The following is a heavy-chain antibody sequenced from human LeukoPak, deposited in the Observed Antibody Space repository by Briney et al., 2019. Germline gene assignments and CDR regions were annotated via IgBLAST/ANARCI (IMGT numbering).Heavy chain of an antibody. D-gene: IGHD6-19*01. J-gene: IGHJ4*02. V-gene: IGHV3-74*01. Sequence: GGSLRLSCAAAGFTFSSYWMHWVRQAPGKGLLWVSRINSDGSVTTYADSVKGRFTISRDNAKNTLYLQMNSLRAEDTAVYYCAKDLSSGWYVRGNFDYWGQGTLVTVSS. CDR3: AKDLSSGWYVRGNFDY. CDR2: INSDGSVT. CDR1: GFTFSSYW.